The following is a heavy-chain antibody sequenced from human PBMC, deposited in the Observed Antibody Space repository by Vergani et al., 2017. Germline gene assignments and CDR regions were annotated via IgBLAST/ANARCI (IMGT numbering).Heavy chain of an antibody. V-gene: IGHV1-69*18. CDR3: AREGGSSWPLDY. CDR1: GFTFTSYH. Sequence: QVQLVQSGAEVKKPGASVRVSCEASGFTFTSYHIHWVRQAPGQGLEWMGRIIPIFGTANYAQKFKGRVTITADESTRPAYMELSSLRSEDTAVYYCAREGGSSWPLDYWGQGTLVTVSS. D-gene: IGHD6-13*01. CDR2: IIPIFGTA. J-gene: IGHJ4*02.